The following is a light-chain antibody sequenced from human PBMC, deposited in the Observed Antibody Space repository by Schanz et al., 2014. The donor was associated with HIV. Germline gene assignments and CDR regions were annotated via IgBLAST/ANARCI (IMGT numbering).Light chain of an antibody. CDR1: QDIRAR. CDR2: GAS. CDR3: QHSYNTPYT. V-gene: IGKV1-39*01. Sequence: DIQMTQSPSTLSASVGDRVTITCRASQDIRARLAWYQQKPGKAPNLLIYGASSLQSGVPSRFSGGGSGTDFTLTITSLHPEDFATYYCQHSYNTPYTFDQGTKLDI. J-gene: IGKJ2*01.